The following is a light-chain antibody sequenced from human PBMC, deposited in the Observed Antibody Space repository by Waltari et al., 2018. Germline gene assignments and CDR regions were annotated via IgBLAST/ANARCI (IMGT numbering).Light chain of an antibody. CDR2: EVI. Sequence: QSALTQPASVSGSPGQSIPISCPGTSSDVGFSNLVSWYQQHPDKAPKLMVYEVIERPSGVSTRFSGSKSGNTASLTISGLQAEDEADYYCCSYAGRNIWVFGGGTKVTVL. CDR1: SSDVGFSNL. J-gene: IGLJ3*02. CDR3: CSYAGRNIWV. V-gene: IGLV2-23*02.